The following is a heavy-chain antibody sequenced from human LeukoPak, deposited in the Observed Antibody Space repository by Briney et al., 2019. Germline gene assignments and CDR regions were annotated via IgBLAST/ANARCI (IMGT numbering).Heavy chain of an antibody. Sequence: GGSLRLSCAASGFTFSSYAMHWVRQAPGKGLEWVAVISYDGSNKYYADSVKGRFTISRDNSKNTLYLQMSSLRAEDTAVYYCANSERVVAAILDYWGQGTLVTVSS. J-gene: IGHJ4*02. CDR2: ISYDGSNK. D-gene: IGHD2-15*01. CDR3: ANSERVVAAILDY. CDR1: GFTFSSYA. V-gene: IGHV3-30*04.